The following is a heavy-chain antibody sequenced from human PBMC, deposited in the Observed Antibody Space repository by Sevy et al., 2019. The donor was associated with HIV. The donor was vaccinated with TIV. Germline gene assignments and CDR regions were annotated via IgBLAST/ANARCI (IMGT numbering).Heavy chain of an antibody. CDR2: ISSRSSYI. CDR1: GFIFSDYD. Sequence: GGSLRLSCAASGFIFSDYDMNWVRQAPGKGLEWISVISSRSSYIKYADSLKGRVTISRDNANNSRFLQLNSLRAEETAVYYCVRAVDYYDIGGLHYWGQGALVTVSS. J-gene: IGHJ4*02. CDR3: VRAVDYYDIGGLHY. D-gene: IGHD3-22*01. V-gene: IGHV3-21*05.